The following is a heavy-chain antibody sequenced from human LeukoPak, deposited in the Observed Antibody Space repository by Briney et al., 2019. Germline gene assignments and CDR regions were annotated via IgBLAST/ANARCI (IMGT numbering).Heavy chain of an antibody. J-gene: IGHJ4*02. D-gene: IGHD7-27*01. CDR3: ARDWGSIKVIADY. Sequence: SVKVSCKASGGTFSSYAISWVRQAPGQGLEWMGRIIPILGIANYAQKFQGRVTITADKSTSTAYMELSSLRSEDTAVYYCARDWGSIKVIADYWGQGTLVTVSS. CDR1: GGTFSSYA. V-gene: IGHV1-69*04. CDR2: IIPILGIA.